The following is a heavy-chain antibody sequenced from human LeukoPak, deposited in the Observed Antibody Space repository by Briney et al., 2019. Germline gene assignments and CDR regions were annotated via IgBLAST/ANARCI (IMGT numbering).Heavy chain of an antibody. CDR2: IIPILGIA. V-gene: IGHV1-69*04. CDR3: ARVGESSSFDI. CDR1: GGTFSSYA. J-gene: IGHJ3*02. Sequence: GASVKVSCKASGGTFSSYAISWVRQAPGQGLEWMGRIIPILGIANYAQKFQGRVTITADKSTSTAYMELSSLRSEDTAVYYCARVGESSSFDIWGQGTMVTVSS. D-gene: IGHD2-21*01.